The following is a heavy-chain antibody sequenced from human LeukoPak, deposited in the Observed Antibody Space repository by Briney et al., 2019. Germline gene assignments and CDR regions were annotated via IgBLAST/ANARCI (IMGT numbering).Heavy chain of an antibody. CDR3: ARGGDFGYSYGGYYYMDV. Sequence: GGSLRLSCAASGFTFSSYDMHWVRQATRKGLEWVSTIGTAGDTYYPGSVKGRFTISRENAKNSSYLQMNSLRAGDTAVYYCARGGDFGYSYGGYYYMDVWGKGTTVTVSS. D-gene: IGHD5-18*01. CDR2: IGTAGDT. V-gene: IGHV3-13*01. J-gene: IGHJ6*03. CDR1: GFTFSSYD.